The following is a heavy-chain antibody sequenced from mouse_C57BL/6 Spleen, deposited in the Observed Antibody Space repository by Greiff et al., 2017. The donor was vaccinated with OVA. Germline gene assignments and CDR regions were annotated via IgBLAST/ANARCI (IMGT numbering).Heavy chain of an antibody. V-gene: IGHV5-17*01. Sequence: EVQLQESGGGLVKPGGSLKLSCAASGFTFSDYGMHWVRQAPEKGLEWVAYISSGSSTIYYADTVKGRFTISRDNAKNTLFLQMTSLRSEDTAMYYCARLHTAMDYWGQGTSVTVSS. CDR1: GFTFSDYG. CDR2: ISSGSSTI. J-gene: IGHJ4*01. CDR3: ARLHTAMDY.